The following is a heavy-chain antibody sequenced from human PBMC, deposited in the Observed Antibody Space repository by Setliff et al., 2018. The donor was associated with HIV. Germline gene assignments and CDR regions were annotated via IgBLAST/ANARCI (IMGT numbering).Heavy chain of an antibody. CDR3: ARGARYAYYYDSSGYYRHFDY. CDR1: GGSIKGSYY. Sequence: SETLSLTCTVSGGSIKGSYYWGWIRQPAGKGLEWIGHIYTTGSTNFNPSLKSRVTMSVDTSKNQFSLKLRSVTAADTAVYYCARGARYAYYYDSSGYYRHFDYWGQGTLVTVSS. J-gene: IGHJ4*02. D-gene: IGHD3-22*01. V-gene: IGHV4-4*07. CDR2: IYTTGST.